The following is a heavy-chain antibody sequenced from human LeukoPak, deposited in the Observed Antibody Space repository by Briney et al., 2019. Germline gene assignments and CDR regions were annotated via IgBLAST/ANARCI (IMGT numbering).Heavy chain of an antibody. V-gene: IGHV3-11*01. CDR2: ISSSGSTI. CDR3: ASLDSSGYKALDP. CDR1: GFTFSDYY. J-gene: IGHJ5*02. D-gene: IGHD3-22*01. Sequence: GGSLRLSCAASGFTFSDYYMSWIRQAPGKGLDWVSYISSSGSTIYYADSVKGRFTISRDNAKNSLYLQMNSLRAEDTAVYYCASLDSSGYKALDPWGQGTLVTVSS.